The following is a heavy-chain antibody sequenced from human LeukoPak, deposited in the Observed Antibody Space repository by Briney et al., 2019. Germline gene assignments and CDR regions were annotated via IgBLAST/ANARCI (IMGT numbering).Heavy chain of an antibody. V-gene: IGHV3-23*01. J-gene: IGHJ6*03. CDR3: AKGWIENYYYYYMDV. Sequence: GGSLRLSCAASRFTISSYAMSWVRQAPGKGLEWVSAISGSGGSTYYADSVKGRFTISRDNSKNTLYLQMNSLRAEDTAVYYCAKGWIENYYYYYMDVWGKGTTVTISS. D-gene: IGHD5-12*01. CDR1: RFTISSYA. CDR2: ISGSGGST.